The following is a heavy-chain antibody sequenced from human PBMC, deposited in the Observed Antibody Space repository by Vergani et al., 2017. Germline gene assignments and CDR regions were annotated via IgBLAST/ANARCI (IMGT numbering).Heavy chain of an antibody. Sequence: QLQLQESGPGLVKPSETLSLTCTVSGGSISSSSYYWGWIRQPPGKGLEWIGSIYYSGSTYYNPSLKSRVTISVDTSKNQFSLKLSSVTAADTAVYYCARVTTVQPRYYYYYYMDVWGKGTTVTVSS. V-gene: IGHV4-39*07. CDR2: IYYSGST. D-gene: IGHD4-17*01. CDR3: ARVTTVQPRYYYYYYMDV. J-gene: IGHJ6*03. CDR1: GGSISSSSYY.